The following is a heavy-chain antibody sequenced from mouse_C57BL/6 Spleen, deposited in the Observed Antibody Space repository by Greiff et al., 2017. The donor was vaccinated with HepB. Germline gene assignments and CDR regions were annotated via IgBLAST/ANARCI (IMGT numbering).Heavy chain of an antibody. CDR3: ARDYDYYLDY. CDR2: IHPNSGST. V-gene: IGHV1-64*01. J-gene: IGHJ2*01. CDR1: GYTFTSYW. Sequence: VQLQQPGAELVKPGASVKLSCKASGYTFTSYWMHWVKQRPGQGLEWIGMIHPNSGSTNYNEKFKSKATLTVDKSASTAYMQLSSLTSEDSAVYYCARDYDYYLDYWGQGTTRTVSS. D-gene: IGHD2-4*01.